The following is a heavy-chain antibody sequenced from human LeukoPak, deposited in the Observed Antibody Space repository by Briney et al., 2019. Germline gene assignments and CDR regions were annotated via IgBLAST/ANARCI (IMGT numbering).Heavy chain of an antibody. V-gene: IGHV3-23*01. CDR3: ATDQGITMVRGVISGFDY. CDR1: GFTFSSYA. D-gene: IGHD3-10*01. J-gene: IGHJ4*02. CDR2: ISGSGGST. Sequence: GGSLRLSCAASGFTFSSYAMSGVRQAPGKGLEWVSAISGSGGSTYYADSVKGRFTISRDNSKNTLYLQMNSLRAEDTAVYYCATDQGITMVRGVISGFDYWGQGTLVTVSS.